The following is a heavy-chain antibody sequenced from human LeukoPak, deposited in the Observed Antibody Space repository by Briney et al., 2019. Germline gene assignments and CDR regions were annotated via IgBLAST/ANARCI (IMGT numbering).Heavy chain of an antibody. CDR3: ARGVVTYNWFDP. J-gene: IGHJ5*02. CDR1: GGSFSGYY. CDR2: INHSGST. Sequence: NTSETLSLTCAVYGGSFSGYYWSWIRQPPGKGLEWIGEINHSGSTNYNPSLKSRVTISVDTSKNQFSLKLSSVTAADTAVYYCARGVVTYNWFDPWGEGTLVTVSS. V-gene: IGHV4-34*01. D-gene: IGHD3-22*01.